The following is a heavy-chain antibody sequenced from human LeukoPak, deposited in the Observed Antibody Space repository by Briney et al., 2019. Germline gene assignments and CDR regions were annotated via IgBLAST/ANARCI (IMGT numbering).Heavy chain of an antibody. CDR2: IYYSGST. CDR3: AKDRTLSSSGWSLCFDY. Sequence: SETLSLTCTVSGGSISSSSYYWGWIRQPPGKGLEWIGSIYYSGSTYYNPSLKSRVTISVDTSKNQFSLKLSSVTAEDTAVYYCAKDRTLSSSGWSLCFDYWGQGTLVTVSS. D-gene: IGHD6-19*01. V-gene: IGHV4-39*07. CDR1: GGSISSSSYY. J-gene: IGHJ4*02.